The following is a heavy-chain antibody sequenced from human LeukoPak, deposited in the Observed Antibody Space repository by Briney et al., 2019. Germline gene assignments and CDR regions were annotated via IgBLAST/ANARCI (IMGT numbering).Heavy chain of an antibody. V-gene: IGHV3-64D*06. CDR1: GFTFSSYA. CDR2: ISSNGGST. D-gene: IGHD5-18*01. Sequence: GGPLRLSCSASGFTFSSYAMHWVRQAPGKGLEYVSAISSNGGSTYYADSVKGRFTISRDNSKNTLYLQMSILRAEDTAVYYCVKENTAMVFVYWGQGTLVTVPS. J-gene: IGHJ4*02. CDR3: VKENTAMVFVY.